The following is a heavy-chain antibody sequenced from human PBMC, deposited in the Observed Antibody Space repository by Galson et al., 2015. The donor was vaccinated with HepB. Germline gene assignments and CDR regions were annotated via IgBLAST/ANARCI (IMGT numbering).Heavy chain of an antibody. CDR3: AKPLYYDFWSGYPEDY. D-gene: IGHD3-3*01. V-gene: IGHV3-23*01. Sequence: SLRLSCAASGFTFSSYAMSWVRQAPGKGLEWVSAISGGGGSTYYADSVKGRFTISRDNSKNTLYLQMNSLRAEDTAVYYCAKPLYYDFWSGYPEDYWGQGTLVTVSS. J-gene: IGHJ4*02. CDR2: ISGGGGST. CDR1: GFTFSSYA.